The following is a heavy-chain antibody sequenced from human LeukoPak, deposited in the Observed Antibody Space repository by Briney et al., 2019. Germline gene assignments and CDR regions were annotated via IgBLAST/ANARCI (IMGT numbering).Heavy chain of an antibody. D-gene: IGHD6-19*01. CDR3: AKTISSFTSRDAFDI. V-gene: IGHV6-1*01. CDR1: GDSVSSNSAA. Sequence: SQTLSLTCAISGDSVSSNSAAWNWIRQSPSRGLEWLGRTYYRSQWYHDYAVSVKSRITINPDTSKSQFSLQLNSVTPEDTAVYYCAKTISSFTSRDAFDIWGQGTMVTVS. CDR2: TYYRSQWYH. J-gene: IGHJ3*02.